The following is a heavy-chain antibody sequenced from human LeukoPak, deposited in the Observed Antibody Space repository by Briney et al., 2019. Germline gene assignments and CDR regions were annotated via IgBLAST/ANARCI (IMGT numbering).Heavy chain of an antibody. Sequence: GGSLRLSCAASGLTFSNYWMSWVRQAPGKGLEWVSAMSGSDTGSWYADSVKGRFTISRDTSKTTLYLQMNSLRAEDTAIYYCAKDARSFGGTYFDYWGQGIQVTVSS. V-gene: IGHV3-23*01. CDR3: AKDARSFGGTYFDY. CDR2: MSGSDTGS. CDR1: GLTFSNYW. D-gene: IGHD4-23*01. J-gene: IGHJ4*02.